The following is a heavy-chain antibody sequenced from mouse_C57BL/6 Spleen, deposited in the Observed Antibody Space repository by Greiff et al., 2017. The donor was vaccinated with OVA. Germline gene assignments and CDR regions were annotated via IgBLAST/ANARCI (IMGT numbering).Heavy chain of an antibody. V-gene: IGHV1-54*01. CDR2: INPGSGGT. J-gene: IGHJ3*01. CDR3: ARSDGSSSAWFAY. Sequence: QVQLQQSGAELVRPGTSVKVSCKASGYAFTNYLIEWVKQRPGQGLEWIGVINPGSGGTNYNEKFKGKATLTADKSSSTAYMQLSSLTSEGSAVYFCARSDGSSSAWFAYWGQGTLVTVSA. D-gene: IGHD1-1*01. CDR1: GYAFTNYL.